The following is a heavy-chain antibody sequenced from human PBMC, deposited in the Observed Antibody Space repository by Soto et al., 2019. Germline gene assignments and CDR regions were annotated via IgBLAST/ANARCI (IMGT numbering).Heavy chain of an antibody. CDR3: EKLVDYGDWRVNFDY. CDR2: ISGSGGST. J-gene: IGHJ4*02. Sequence: GGSLRLSCAASGFTFSSYAMSWVRQAPGKGLEWVSAISGSGGSTYYADSVKGRFTISRDDSSNTLWLQMSRLRAEDTAVYYCEKLVDYGDWRVNFDYWGQGTLVTVSS. D-gene: IGHD4-17*01. CDR1: GFTFSSYA. V-gene: IGHV3-23*01.